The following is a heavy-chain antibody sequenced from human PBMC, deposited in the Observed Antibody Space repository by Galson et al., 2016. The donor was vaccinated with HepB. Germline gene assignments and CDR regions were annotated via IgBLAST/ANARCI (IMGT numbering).Heavy chain of an antibody. CDR1: GFTLSTYW. CDR2: INQDGSEE. CDR3: ARARWTLAGYFDR. J-gene: IGHJ4*02. V-gene: IGHV3-7*03. Sequence: SLRLSCAASGFTLSTYWMSWVRQAPGQGLEWAANINQDGSEEYYVDSVKGRFTISRDNAKNSVSLQMNSLRVEDTAIYYCARARWTLAGYFDRWGQGTLVTVSS. D-gene: IGHD3/OR15-3a*01.